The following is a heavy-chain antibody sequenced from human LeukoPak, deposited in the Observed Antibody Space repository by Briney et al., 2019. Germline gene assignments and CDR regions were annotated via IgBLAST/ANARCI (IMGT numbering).Heavy chain of an antibody. J-gene: IGHJ3*02. D-gene: IGHD3-16*01. CDR1: GFTFSSYG. CDR3: ARELPRIGGQTDASDI. Sequence: GGSLRLSCAASGFTFSSYGMHWVRQAPGRGLEWGAVISYDGSNKYYADSVKGRFTISRDNSENALYLQMNSLRAEDTAVYYCARELPRIGGQTDASDIWGQGTMVTVS. V-gene: IGHV3-30*03. CDR2: ISYDGSNK.